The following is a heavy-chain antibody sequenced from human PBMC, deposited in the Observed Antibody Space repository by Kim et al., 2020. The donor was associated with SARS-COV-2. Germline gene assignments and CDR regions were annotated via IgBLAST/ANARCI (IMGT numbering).Heavy chain of an antibody. D-gene: IGHD3-22*01. CDR3: ARDLADSSGYYYYYYGMDV. J-gene: IGHJ6*02. CDR2: IYSGGST. Sequence: GSLRLSCAASGFTVSSNYMSWVRQAPGKGLEWVSVIYSGGSTYYADSVKGRFTISRDNSKNTLYLQMNSLRAEDTAVYYCARDLADSSGYYYYYYGMDVWGQGTTVTVSS. CDR1: GFTVSSNY. V-gene: IGHV3-66*01.